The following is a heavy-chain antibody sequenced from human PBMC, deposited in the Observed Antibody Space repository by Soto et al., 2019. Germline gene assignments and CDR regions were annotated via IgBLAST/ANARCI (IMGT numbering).Heavy chain of an antibody. CDR1: GGTFSSYT. CDR3: ASPNGKSCYFWSGYYTALDY. CDR2: IIPILGIA. V-gene: IGHV1-69*02. J-gene: IGHJ4*02. D-gene: IGHD3-3*01. Sequence: GASVKVSCKASGGTFSSYTISWVRQAPGQGLEWMGRIIPILGIANYAQQFQGRVTITADKSTSTAYMELSSLRSEDTAVYYCASPNGKSCYFWSGYYTALDYWGQGALVTVSS.